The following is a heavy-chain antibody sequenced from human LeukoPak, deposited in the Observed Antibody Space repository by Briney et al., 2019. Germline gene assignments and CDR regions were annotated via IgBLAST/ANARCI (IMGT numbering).Heavy chain of an antibody. Sequence: GGSLRLSCAASGFTFSSYGMHLVRQAPGKGLEWVAVIWYDGSNKYYADSVKGRFTISRDNSKNTLYLQMNSLRAEDTAVYYCAAASYCSGGSCYLLIDYWGQGTLVTVSS. D-gene: IGHD2-15*01. CDR2: IWYDGSNK. V-gene: IGHV3-33*01. CDR1: GFTFSSYG. CDR3: AAASYCSGGSCYLLIDY. J-gene: IGHJ4*02.